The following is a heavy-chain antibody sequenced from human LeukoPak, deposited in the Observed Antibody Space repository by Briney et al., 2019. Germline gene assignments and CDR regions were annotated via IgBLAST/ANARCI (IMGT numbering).Heavy chain of an antibody. Sequence: SETLSLTCAVSGYSISSGYYWGWIRQPPGKGLEWIGSIYHSGSTYYNPPLKSRVTISVDTSKNQFFLKLSSVTAADTAVYYCARVLGGAWFDPWGQGTLVTVSS. D-gene: IGHD2-8*02. V-gene: IGHV4-38-2*01. CDR2: IYHSGST. CDR3: ARVLGGAWFDP. CDR1: GYSISSGYY. J-gene: IGHJ5*02.